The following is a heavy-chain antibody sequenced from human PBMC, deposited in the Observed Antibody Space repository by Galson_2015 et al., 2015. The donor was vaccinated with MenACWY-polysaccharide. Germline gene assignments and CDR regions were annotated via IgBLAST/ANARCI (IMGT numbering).Heavy chain of an antibody. Sequence: SLRLSCAASGFTFMNYAMSWVRQAPGKGLECVSGISCNGFNTHYSDSVKGRLTISRDNSKNTLYLQMNSLRFDDTAVYYCATGLYSSNGECQRARYCSRGTCYEASAYRGQGALDTVPS. CDR2: ISCNGFNT. CDR1: GFTFMNYA. D-gene: IGHD2-15*01. V-gene: IGHV3-23*01. CDR3: ATGLYSSNGECQRARYCSRGTCYEASAY. J-gene: IGHJ4*02.